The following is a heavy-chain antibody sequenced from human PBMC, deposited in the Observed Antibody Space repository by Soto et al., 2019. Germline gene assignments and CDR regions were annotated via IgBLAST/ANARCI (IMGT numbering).Heavy chain of an antibody. J-gene: IGHJ4*02. D-gene: IGHD3-22*01. CDR2: IYSGGST. V-gene: IGHV3-53*02. CDR1: GFTVSSNY. Sequence: EVQLVETGGGLIQPGGSLRLSCAASGFTVSSNYMSWVRQAPGKGLEWVSVIYSGGSTYYADSVKGRFTISRDNSKNPLYLQMNSLRAEDTAVYYCARVSPLNYYDSSGLDYWGQGTLVTVSS. CDR3: ARVSPLNYYDSSGLDY.